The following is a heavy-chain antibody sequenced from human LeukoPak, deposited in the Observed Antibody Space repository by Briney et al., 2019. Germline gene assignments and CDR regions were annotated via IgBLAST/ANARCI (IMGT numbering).Heavy chain of an antibody. D-gene: IGHD2-2*01. CDR3: AKFNIVVVPAAAFEY. V-gene: IGHV3-23*01. J-gene: IGHJ4*02. CDR2: ISSSGSTT. CDR1: GYTFSSYA. Sequence: GGSLRLSCAVSGYTFSSYAMSWVRQAPGKGLEWVSGISSSGSTTYYADSVKGRFTISRDNSKNTLYLQMNSLRAEDTATYYCAKFNIVVVPAAAFEYWGQGTLVTVSS.